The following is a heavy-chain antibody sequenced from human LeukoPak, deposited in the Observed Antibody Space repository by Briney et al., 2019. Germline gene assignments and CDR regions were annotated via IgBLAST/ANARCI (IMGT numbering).Heavy chain of an antibody. V-gene: IGHV3-11*01. CDR1: GFTFSDYY. D-gene: IGHD2-2*02. Sequence: GGPLRLSCAASGFTFSDYYMSWIRQAPGKGLEWVSYISSSGSTIYYADSVKGRFTISRDNAKNSLYLQMNSLRAEDTAVYYCARDYCSTNCYTRLGAFDIWGQGTVVTVSS. CDR3: ARDYCSTNCYTRLGAFDI. J-gene: IGHJ3*02. CDR2: ISSSGSTI.